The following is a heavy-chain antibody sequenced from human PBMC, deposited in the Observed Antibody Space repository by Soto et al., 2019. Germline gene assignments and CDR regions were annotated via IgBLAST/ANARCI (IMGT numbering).Heavy chain of an antibody. CDR1: GFTFSTYS. D-gene: IGHD2-2*01. Sequence: GGSLRLCCAASGFTFSTYSMNWVRQAPGKGLEWVAYINSTGTIKYYAGSVKGRFTISRDNAKNSLYLQMNSLRAEDTAVYYCARMSSSISPGCWGQGTLVTVSS. CDR2: INSTGTIK. J-gene: IGHJ4*02. CDR3: ARMSSSISPGC. V-gene: IGHV3-48*01.